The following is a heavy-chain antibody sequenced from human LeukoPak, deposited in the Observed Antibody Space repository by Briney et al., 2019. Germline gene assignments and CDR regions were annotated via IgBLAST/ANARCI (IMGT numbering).Heavy chain of an antibody. CDR1: GGSISSGGYS. V-gene: IGHV4-30-2*01. Sequence: SETLSLTCAVSGGSISSGGYSWSWIRQPPGKGLEWIGYIYHSGSTYYNPSLKSRVTISVDRSKNQFSLKLSSVTAADTAVYFCARGGGIVDPSLGYYGMDVWGQGTTVTVSS. CDR2: IYHSGST. J-gene: IGHJ6*02. CDR3: ARGGGIVDPSLGYYGMDV. D-gene: IGHD1-26*01.